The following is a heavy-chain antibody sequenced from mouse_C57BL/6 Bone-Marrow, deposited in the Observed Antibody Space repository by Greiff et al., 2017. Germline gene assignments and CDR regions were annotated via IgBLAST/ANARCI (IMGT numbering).Heavy chain of an antibody. Sequence: VKLQQPGTELVKPGASVKLSCKASGYTFTSYWMHWVKQRPGQGLEWIGNINPSNGGTNYNEKFKSKATLTVDKSSSTAYMQLSSLTSEDSAVYYCARSLAHYYGSPFDYWGQGTTLTVSS. CDR3: ARSLAHYYGSPFDY. D-gene: IGHD1-1*01. V-gene: IGHV1-53*01. CDR2: INPSNGGT. J-gene: IGHJ2*01. CDR1: GYTFTSYW.